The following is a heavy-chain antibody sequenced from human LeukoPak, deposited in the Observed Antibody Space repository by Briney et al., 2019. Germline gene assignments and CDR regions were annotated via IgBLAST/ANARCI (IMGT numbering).Heavy chain of an antibody. V-gene: IGHV3-48*03. Sequence: GRSLRLSCAASGFTFSSYEMNWVRQAPGKGLEWVLCISSSGSTIYYADSVKGRFTISRDNAKNSLYLQMNSLRAEDTAVYYCARGPRIAVAGTSVFDYWGQGTLVTVSS. CDR3: ARGPRIAVAGTSVFDY. CDR2: ISSSGSTI. CDR1: GFTFSSYE. D-gene: IGHD6-19*01. J-gene: IGHJ4*02.